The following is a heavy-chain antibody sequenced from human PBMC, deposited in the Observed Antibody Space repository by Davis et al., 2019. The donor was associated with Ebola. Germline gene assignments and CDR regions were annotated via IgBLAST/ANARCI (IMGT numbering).Heavy chain of an antibody. CDR2: INHSGST. D-gene: IGHD5-12*01. V-gene: IGHV4-34*01. J-gene: IGHJ6*02. CDR1: GASISAYY. Sequence: MPSETLSLTCTVSGASISAYYWSWIRQPPGKGLEWIGEINHSGSTNYNPSLKSRVTISVDTSKNQFSLKLSSVTAADTAVYYCARRADYPKNGMDVWGQGTTVTVSS. CDR3: ARRADYPKNGMDV.